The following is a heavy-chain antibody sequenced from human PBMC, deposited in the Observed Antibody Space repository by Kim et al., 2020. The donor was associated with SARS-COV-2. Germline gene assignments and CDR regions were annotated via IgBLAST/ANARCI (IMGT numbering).Heavy chain of an antibody. CDR1: GGTFSSYA. Sequence: SVKVSCKASGGTFSSYAISWVRQAPGQGLEWMGGIIPIFGTANYAQKFQGRVTITADESTSTAYMELSSLRSEDTAVYYCARAGYCSSTSCYTVGSYYYYGMDVWGQGTTVTVSS. V-gene: IGHV1-69*13. D-gene: IGHD2-2*02. CDR2: IIPIFGTA. J-gene: IGHJ6*02. CDR3: ARAGYCSSTSCYTVGSYYYYGMDV.